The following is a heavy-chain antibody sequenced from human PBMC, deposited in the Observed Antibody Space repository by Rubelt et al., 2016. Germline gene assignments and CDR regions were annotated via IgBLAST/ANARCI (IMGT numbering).Heavy chain of an antibody. D-gene: IGHD2-15*01. V-gene: IGHV4-34*02. CDR1: AESISDYY. J-gene: IGHJ4*02. CDR2: IYSTGST. Sequence: QMQLKQWGAGLLKSSETMSLTCVVYAESISDYYWTWIRQAPGTGLAWVGEIYSTGSTNYTPSLRLRITVSVDTSKNQISLRLTSVTAADTAVYYCNSVVVHRVDYWGQGTLVTVSS. CDR3: NSVVVHRVDY.